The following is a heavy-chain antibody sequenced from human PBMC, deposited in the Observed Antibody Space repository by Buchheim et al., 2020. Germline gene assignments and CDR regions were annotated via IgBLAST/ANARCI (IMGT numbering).Heavy chain of an antibody. CDR2: IYYRGST. CDR3: ARDRGIVVVTGYYYGMDV. D-gene: IGHD2-21*02. CDR1: GGSVSSGSYY. Sequence: QVQLQESGPGLVKPSETLSLTCTVSGGSVSSGSYYWSWIRQPPGKGLEWIGYIYYRGSTNYNPSLKSRVTISVDTSKNQFSLKLSSVTAADTAVYYCARDRGIVVVTGYYYGMDVWGQGTT. J-gene: IGHJ6*02. V-gene: IGHV4-61*01.